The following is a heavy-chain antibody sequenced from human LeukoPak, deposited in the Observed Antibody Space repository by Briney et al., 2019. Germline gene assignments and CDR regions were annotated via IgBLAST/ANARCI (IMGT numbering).Heavy chain of an antibody. Sequence: GGSLRLSCAASGFTFSSYWMHWVRQAPGKGLVWVSRISTDGNSTRYADSVKGRFTISRDNAKNTLYLQMNSLRDEDTAVYYCARESYCSGGSCGRYFDYWGQGTLVTVSS. CDR2: ISTDGNST. CDR3: ARESYCSGGSCGRYFDY. V-gene: IGHV3-74*01. J-gene: IGHJ4*02. CDR1: GFTFSSYW. D-gene: IGHD2-15*01.